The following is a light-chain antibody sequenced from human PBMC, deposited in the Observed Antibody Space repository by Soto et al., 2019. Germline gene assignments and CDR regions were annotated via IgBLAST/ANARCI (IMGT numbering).Light chain of an antibody. CDR3: QQYGSSPPWT. V-gene: IGKV3-20*01. J-gene: IGKJ1*01. CDR1: QSVSSSY. Sequence: EIVLTQSPGTLSLSPGERATLSCRASQSVSSSYLAWYQQKPGQAPRLLIYGASSRATCIPDRFSGSGSGTAFTLTISRLEPEDFAVYYCQQYGSSPPWTFGQGTKV. CDR2: GAS.